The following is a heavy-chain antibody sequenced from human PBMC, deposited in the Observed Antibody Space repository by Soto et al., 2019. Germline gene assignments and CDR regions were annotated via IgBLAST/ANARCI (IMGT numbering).Heavy chain of an antibody. CDR3: ARGDGIAARRALGVYYYGMDV. CDR2: LIPIFGTA. CDR1: GGTFSSYA. D-gene: IGHD6-6*01. Sequence: QVQLVQSGAEVKKPGSSVKVSCKASGGTFSSYAISWVRQAPGQGLEWMGGLIPIFGTANYAQKFQGRVTITADESTSTAYMELSSLRSEDTAVYYCARGDGIAARRALGVYYYGMDVWGQGTTVTVSS. J-gene: IGHJ6*02. V-gene: IGHV1-69*01.